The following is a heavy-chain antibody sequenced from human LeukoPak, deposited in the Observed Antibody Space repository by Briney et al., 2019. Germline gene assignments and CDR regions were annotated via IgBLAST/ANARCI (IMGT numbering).Heavy chain of an antibody. CDR2: ISFDGNNQ. D-gene: IGHD3-10*01. CDR3: ARDPSSRVTGDF. V-gene: IGHV3-30-3*01. CDR1: GFIFSNYV. J-gene: IGHJ4*02. Sequence: GRSLRLSCAASGFIFSNYVMHWVRQAPGKGLEWVALISFDGNNQYYAHSVKGRFTISRDYSKNTLYLQMNSLRTEDTAVYYCARDPSSRVTGDFWGQGTLVTVSS.